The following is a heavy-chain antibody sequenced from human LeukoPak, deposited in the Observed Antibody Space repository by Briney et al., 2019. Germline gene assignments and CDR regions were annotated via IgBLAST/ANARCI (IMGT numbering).Heavy chain of an antibody. V-gene: IGHV3-30*03. D-gene: IGHD3/OR15-3a*01. CDR2: ISYDGSNK. CDR3: ARDESIDFWTGPKGV. Sequence: GGSLRLSCATSGFTFSNYVMHWVRQAPGKGLEWVTVISYDGSNKYYADSVKGRFSISRDNSQNTLYLQMDSLRAEDTAVYFCARDESIDFWTGPKGVWGQGTLVTVSS. J-gene: IGHJ4*02. CDR1: GFTFSNYV.